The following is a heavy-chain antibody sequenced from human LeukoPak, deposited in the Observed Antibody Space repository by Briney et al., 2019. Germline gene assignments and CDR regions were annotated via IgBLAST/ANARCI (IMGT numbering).Heavy chain of an antibody. J-gene: IGHJ3*02. CDR3: ARDLRQSWLQEADAFDI. CDR2: ISYDGSNK. D-gene: IGHD5-24*01. CDR1: GFTFSSYA. Sequence: GGSLRLSCAASGFTFSSYAMHWVRQAPGKGLEWVAIISYDGSNKYYADSVKGRFTISRDNSKNTLYLQMNSLRAEDTAVYYCARDLRQSWLQEADAFDIWGQRTMVTVSA. V-gene: IGHV3-30*04.